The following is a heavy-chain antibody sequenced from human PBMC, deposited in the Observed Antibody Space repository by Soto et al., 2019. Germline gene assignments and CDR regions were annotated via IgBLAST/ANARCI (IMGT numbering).Heavy chain of an antibody. J-gene: IGHJ4*02. D-gene: IGHD4-17*01. CDR1: GYTFTSYD. CDR2: MNPNSGNT. Sequence: GASVKVSCKASGYTFTSYDINWVRQATGQGLEWKGWMNPNSGNTSYAQKFQGRVTMTSNTSISTAYMELRSLRSEDTAVYYCARYPDGDSDFDLWGQETLVTVSS. CDR3: ARYPDGDSDFDL. V-gene: IGHV1-8*01.